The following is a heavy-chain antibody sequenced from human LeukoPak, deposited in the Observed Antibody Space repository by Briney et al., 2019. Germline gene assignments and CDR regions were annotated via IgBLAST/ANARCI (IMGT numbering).Heavy chain of an antibody. Sequence: PSETLSLTCTVSGGSITTYYWSWIRQPAGKGLEWIGRVYTNGSTNYNPSLKSRVTISIDTSNNQFFLKLNSVTAADTAVYYCARQRGKMRYFDFVALDYWGQGTLVTVSS. V-gene: IGHV4-4*07. CDR1: GGSITTYY. CDR3: ARQRGKMRYFDFVALDY. D-gene: IGHD3-9*01. CDR2: VYTNGST. J-gene: IGHJ4*02.